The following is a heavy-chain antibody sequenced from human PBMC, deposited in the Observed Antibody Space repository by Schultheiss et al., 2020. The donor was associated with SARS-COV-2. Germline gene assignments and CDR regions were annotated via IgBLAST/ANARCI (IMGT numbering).Heavy chain of an antibody. V-gene: IGHV4-59*01. Sequence: SETLSLTCAVYGGSFSGYYWSWIRQPPGKGLEWIGYIYYSGSTNYNPSLKNRVTISVDTSNNQFSLKLSSVTAADTAVYYCATRPMVTDYFDYWGQGTLVTVSS. CDR2: IYYSGST. CDR1: GGSFSGYY. D-gene: IGHD5-18*01. J-gene: IGHJ4*02. CDR3: ATRPMVTDYFDY.